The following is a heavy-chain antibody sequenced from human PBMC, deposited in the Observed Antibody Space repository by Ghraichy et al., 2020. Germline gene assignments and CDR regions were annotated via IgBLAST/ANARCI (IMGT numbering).Heavy chain of an antibody. D-gene: IGHD3-10*01. Sequence: SETLSLTCTVSGASISSYYWNWIRQSPGQGLEWIGRIHTRGGANSSPSLRSRVALSVDTSKNQFSLELSSVTAADTAVYYCARLGHYDSGNYDSNVYSFDSWGQGTLVTVSS. CDR1: GASISSYY. J-gene: IGHJ4*02. CDR2: IHTRGGA. CDR3: ARLGHYDSGNYDSNVYSFDS. V-gene: IGHV4-4*07.